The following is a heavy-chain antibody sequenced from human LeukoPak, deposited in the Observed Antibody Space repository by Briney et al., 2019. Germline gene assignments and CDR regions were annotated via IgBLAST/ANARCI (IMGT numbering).Heavy chain of an antibody. CDR2: ISSSSSYI. J-gene: IGHJ4*02. V-gene: IGHV3-21*01. D-gene: IGHD4-17*01. CDR1: GFTFSSYS. CDR3: ARIQADDYGDYVYFDY. Sequence: GGSLRLSCAASGFTFSSYSMNWVRQAPGKGLEWVSSISSSSSYIYYADSVKGRFTISRDNAKNSLYLQMNSLRAEDTAVYYSARIQADDYGDYVYFDYWGQGTLVTVSS.